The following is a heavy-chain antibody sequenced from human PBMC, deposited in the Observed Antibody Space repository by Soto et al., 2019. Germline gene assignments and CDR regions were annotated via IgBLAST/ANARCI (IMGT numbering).Heavy chain of an antibody. CDR3: ARGLFSESSYSGGWYYFDN. Sequence: PSETLYLTCAVYGGSFSGYIGTWIRQSPGKGLQWIGQINHSGSTYYNPSLKSRVTISLHTSSDQFSLELSSVTAADTAVYYCARGLFSESSYSGGWYYFDNWSQGTLVTVSS. CDR2: INHSGST. D-gene: IGHD1-26*01. CDR1: GGSFSGYI. J-gene: IGHJ4*02. V-gene: IGHV4-34*01.